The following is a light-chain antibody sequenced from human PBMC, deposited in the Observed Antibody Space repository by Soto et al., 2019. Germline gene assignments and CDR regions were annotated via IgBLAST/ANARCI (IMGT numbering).Light chain of an antibody. CDR2: VNSDGSH. J-gene: IGLJ2*01. CDR3: QTWGTGYQV. Sequence: QPVLTQPPSASASLGASVKLTCTLSSVYSSNGISWHQQQPKKGPRYLLKVNSDGSHIKGDGIPDRFSGSSSGAERYLFSSDVQSGDEADYYCQTWGTGYQVFGGGTKLTVL. CDR1: SVYSSNG. V-gene: IGLV4-69*02.